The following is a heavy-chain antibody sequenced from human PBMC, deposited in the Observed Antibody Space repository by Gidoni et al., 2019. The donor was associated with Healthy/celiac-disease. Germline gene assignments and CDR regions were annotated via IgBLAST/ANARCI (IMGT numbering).Heavy chain of an antibody. CDR2: ISSSSSYI. Sequence: EVQLVESGGGLVKPGGSLRLSCAASGFTFSSYSMNWVRQAPGKGLEWVSSISSSSSYIYYADSVKGRFTISRDNAKNSLYLQRNSLRAEDTAVYYCARGGYSSGWYSGWYFNYWGQRTLVTVSS. CDR1: GFTFSSYS. D-gene: IGHD6-19*01. V-gene: IGHV3-21*01. J-gene: IGHJ4*02. CDR3: ARGGYSSGWYSGWYFNY.